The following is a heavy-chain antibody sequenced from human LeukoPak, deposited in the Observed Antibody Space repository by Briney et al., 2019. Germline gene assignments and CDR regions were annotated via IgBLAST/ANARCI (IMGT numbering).Heavy chain of an antibody. D-gene: IGHD5-12*01. J-gene: IGHJ6*03. Sequence: ASVKVSCKASGYTFTGYYMHWVRQAPGQGLEWMGRINPNSGGTNYAQKFQGRVTMTRDTSISTAYMELSRLRSDDTAVYYCARDLDIVAPGTEYYYDYSYMDVWGKGTTVTVSS. V-gene: IGHV1-2*06. CDR2: INPNSGGT. CDR1: GYTFTGYY. CDR3: ARDLDIVAPGTEYYYDYSYMDV.